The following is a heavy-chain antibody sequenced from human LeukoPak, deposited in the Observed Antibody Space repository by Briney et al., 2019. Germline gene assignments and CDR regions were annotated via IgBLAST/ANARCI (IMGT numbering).Heavy chain of an antibody. CDR2: ISYDGPNK. CDR1: GFAFSIIG. CDR3: AKDRTYGGPSDY. J-gene: IGHJ4*02. D-gene: IGHD3-16*01. V-gene: IGHV3-30*18. Sequence: PGRSLRLSCAASGFAFSIIGMHWVRQAPGKGLEWVAVISYDGPNKYYADSVKGRFTISRDNSKNTLYLQMSSLRTEDTAVYYCAKDRTYGGPSDYWGQGTLVTVSS.